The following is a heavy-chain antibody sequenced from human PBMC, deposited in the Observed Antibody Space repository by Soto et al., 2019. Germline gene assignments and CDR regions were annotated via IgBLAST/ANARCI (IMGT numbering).Heavy chain of an antibody. CDR2: INAGNGNT. CDR1: GYTFTIYS. J-gene: IGHJ6*02. CDR3: ARPYYYDTTGYYSYHYYHYYAMDV. D-gene: IGHD3-22*01. Sequence: ASVKVSCKASGYTFTIYSIHWVRQAPGQSLEWMGWINAGNGNTKYSQKFQGRVTFTRDTSASTAYMELSSLRSEDAAVYYCARPYYYDTTGYYSYHYYHYYAMDVWGQGTRVTVSS. V-gene: IGHV1-3*01.